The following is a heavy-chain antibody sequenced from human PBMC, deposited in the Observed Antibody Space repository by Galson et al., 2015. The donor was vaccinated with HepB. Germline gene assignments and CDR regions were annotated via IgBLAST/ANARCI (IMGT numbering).Heavy chain of an antibody. CDR2: TSKGGTKK. Sequence: SLRLSCAVSGFTFGSFGMHWVRQAPGEGLQWVALTSKGGTKKFYADSVKGRFTISRGNSKNTLYLQMNSLRPNDTAVYYCARWAAATAPHLDHWGPGTLVTVSS. J-gene: IGHJ4*02. D-gene: IGHD2-21*02. CDR3: ARWAAATAPHLDH. CDR1: GFTFGSFG. V-gene: IGHV3-30*03.